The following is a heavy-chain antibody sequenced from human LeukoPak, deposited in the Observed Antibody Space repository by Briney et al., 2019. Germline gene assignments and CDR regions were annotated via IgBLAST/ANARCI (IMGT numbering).Heavy chain of an antibody. CDR3: ARTRRNNNYYDGSGDSDY. V-gene: IGHV3-11*01. J-gene: IGHJ4*02. Sequence: GGSLRLSCAASGFTFSDYYMSWIRQPPGKGLEWLSHISRSGSTINYADSVKGRFIVSRDNAKESLYLQMNSLRAEDTAIYYCARTRRNNNYYDGSGDSDYWGQGTLVTVSS. CDR2: ISRSGSTI. CDR1: GFTFSDYY. D-gene: IGHD3-22*01.